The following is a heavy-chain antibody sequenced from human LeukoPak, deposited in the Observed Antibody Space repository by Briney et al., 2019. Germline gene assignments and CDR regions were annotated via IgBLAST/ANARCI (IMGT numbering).Heavy chain of an antibody. J-gene: IGHJ4*02. V-gene: IGHV1-46*01. Sequence: ASVKVSCKASGYTFTSYYMHWVRQAPGQGLEWMGIINPSGGSTSYAQKFQGRVTMTRDMSTSTVYMELSSLRSEDTAVYYCARPTQYYDFWSGHIFDYWGQGTLVTVSS. CDR3: ARPTQYYDFWSGHIFDY. CDR1: GYTFTSYY. CDR2: INPSGGST. D-gene: IGHD3-3*01.